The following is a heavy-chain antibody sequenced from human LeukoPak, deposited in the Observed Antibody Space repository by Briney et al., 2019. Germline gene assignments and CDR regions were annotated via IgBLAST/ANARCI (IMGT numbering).Heavy chain of an antibody. V-gene: IGHV1-69*04. D-gene: IGHD3-10*01. Sequence: GASVKVSCKASGYSFTSLDISWVRQAPGQGLEWMGRIIPILGIANYAQKFQGRVTITADKSTSTAYMELSSLRSEDTAVYYCASGLKALNGGYWGQGTLVTVSS. CDR2: IIPILGIA. J-gene: IGHJ4*02. CDR3: ASGLKALNGGY. CDR1: GYSFTSLD.